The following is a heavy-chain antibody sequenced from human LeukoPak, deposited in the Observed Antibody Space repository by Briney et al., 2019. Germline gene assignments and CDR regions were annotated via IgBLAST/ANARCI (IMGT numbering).Heavy chain of an antibody. D-gene: IGHD2-8*02. J-gene: IGHJ5*02. CDR2: ISSSSSYI. CDR1: GFTFSSYS. CDR3: ARVLTGSWDWFDP. Sequence: GSLRLSCAASGFTFSSYSMNWVRQAPGKGLEWVSSISSSSSYIYYADSVKGRFTISRDSAKNSLYLQMNSLRAEDTAVYYCARVLTGSWDWFDPWGQGTLVTVSS. V-gene: IGHV3-21*01.